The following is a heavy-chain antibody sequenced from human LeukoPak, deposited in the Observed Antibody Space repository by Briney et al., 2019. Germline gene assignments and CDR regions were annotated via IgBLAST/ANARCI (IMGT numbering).Heavy chain of an antibody. CDR2: ISSSSSYI. J-gene: IGHJ3*02. CDR1: GFTFSSYS. CDR3: ARAGVNYDSSGYFPDDAFDI. V-gene: IGHV3-21*01. Sequence: GGSLRLSCAASGFTFSSYSMNWVRQAPGKGLEWVSSISSSSSYIYYADSVKGRFTISRDNARNSLYLQMHSLRAEDTSVYYCARAGVNYDSSGYFPDDAFDIWGQGTMVTVSS. D-gene: IGHD3-22*01.